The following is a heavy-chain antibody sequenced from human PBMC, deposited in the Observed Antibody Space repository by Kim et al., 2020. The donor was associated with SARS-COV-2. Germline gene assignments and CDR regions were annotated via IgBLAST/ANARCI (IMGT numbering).Heavy chain of an antibody. Sequence: GGSLRLSCAASGFTFSDYYMSWIRQAPGKGLEWVSYISSSSSYTNYADSVKGRFTISRDNAKNSLYLQMNSLRAEDTAVYYCARAVMDTMVRGVIITSGIYCQHWGQGTLVTVSS. J-gene: IGHJ1*01. D-gene: IGHD3-10*01. V-gene: IGHV3-11*06. CDR1: GFTFSDYY. CDR3: ARAVMDTMVRGVIITSGIYCQH. CDR2: ISSSSSYT.